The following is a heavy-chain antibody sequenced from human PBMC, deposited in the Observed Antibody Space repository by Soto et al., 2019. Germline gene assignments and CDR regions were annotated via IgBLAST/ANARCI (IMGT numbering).Heavy chain of an antibody. CDR3: AHRLVGYFDWLPFDY. J-gene: IGHJ4*02. CDR1: GFSLSTSGVG. D-gene: IGHD3-9*01. Sequence: QITLKESGPTLVKPPQTLTLTCTFSGFSLSTSGVGVGWIRQPPGKALEWLALIYWDDDKRYSPSLKSRLTITKDTSKNQVVLTMTNMDPVDTATYYCAHRLVGYFDWLPFDYWGQGTLVTVSS. CDR2: IYWDDDK. V-gene: IGHV2-5*02.